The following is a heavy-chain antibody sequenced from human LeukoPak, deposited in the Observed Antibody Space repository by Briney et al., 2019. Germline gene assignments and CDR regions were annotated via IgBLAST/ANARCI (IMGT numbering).Heavy chain of an antibody. CDR2: INHNGST. Sequence: PSETLSLTCAVYGGSFSGYYWSWIRQPPGKGLEWIGEINHNGSTNYNPSLKSRVTISVDTSKNQFSLKLSSVTAADTAVYYCARVQLWFGTFDYWGQGTLVTVSS. J-gene: IGHJ4*02. D-gene: IGHD5-18*01. CDR3: ARVQLWFGTFDY. CDR1: GGSFSGYY. V-gene: IGHV4-34*01.